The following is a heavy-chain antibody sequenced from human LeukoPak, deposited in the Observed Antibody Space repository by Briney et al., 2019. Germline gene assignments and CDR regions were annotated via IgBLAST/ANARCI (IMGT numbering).Heavy chain of an antibody. CDR2: ISGSGGST. Sequence: GGSLRLSCAASGFTFSSYAMSWVRQAPGKGLEWVSAISGSGGSTYYADSVKGRFTISRDNSKNTLYLQMNGLRAEDTAVYYCASCATDFDWLPDYWGQGTLVTVSS. D-gene: IGHD3-9*01. V-gene: IGHV3-23*01. CDR3: ASCATDFDWLPDY. CDR1: GFTFSSYA. J-gene: IGHJ4*02.